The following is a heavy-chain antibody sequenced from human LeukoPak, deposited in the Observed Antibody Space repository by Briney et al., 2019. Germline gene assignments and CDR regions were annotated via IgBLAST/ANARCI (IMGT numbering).Heavy chain of an antibody. D-gene: IGHD6-19*01. CDR3: AKSDSSGWFYFDY. CDR2: ISGSGGST. V-gene: IGHV3-23*01. J-gene: IGHJ4*02. CDR1: GFTFSSYW. Sequence: GGSLRLSCAASGFTFSSYWMNWARQAPGKGLEWVSVISGSGGSTYYADSVKGRFTISRDNSKNTLYLQMNSLRAEDTAVYYCAKSDSSGWFYFDYWGQGTLVTVSS.